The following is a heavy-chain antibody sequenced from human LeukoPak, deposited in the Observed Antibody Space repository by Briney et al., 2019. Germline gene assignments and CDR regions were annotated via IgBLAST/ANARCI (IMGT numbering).Heavy chain of an antibody. CDR3: ARGRAAAGTNYFDP. D-gene: IGHD6-13*01. CDR1: GGSISSGNW. CDR2: IYHTGST. J-gene: IGHJ5*02. V-gene: IGHV4-4*02. Sequence: SGTLSLTCAVSGGSISSGNWWNWVRQPPGKGLEWIGEIYHTGSTNYDPSLKSRVTISVDKSKNHFSLKLSSVTAADTAVYYCARGRAAAGTNYFDPWGQGTLVTVSS.